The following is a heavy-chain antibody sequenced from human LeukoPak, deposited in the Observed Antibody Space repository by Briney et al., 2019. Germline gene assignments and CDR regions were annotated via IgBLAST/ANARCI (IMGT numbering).Heavy chain of an antibody. J-gene: IGHJ4*02. V-gene: IGHV3-74*01. CDR2: INSDGSST. CDR1: GCTFSSYW. D-gene: IGHD1-26*01. Sequence: GGSLRLSCAASGCTFSSYWMHWVRQAPGKGLVWVSRINSDGSSTSYADSVKGRFTISRDNAKNTLYLQMNSLRAEDTAVYYCARGAWELQHDYWGQGTLVTVSS. CDR3: ARGAWELQHDY.